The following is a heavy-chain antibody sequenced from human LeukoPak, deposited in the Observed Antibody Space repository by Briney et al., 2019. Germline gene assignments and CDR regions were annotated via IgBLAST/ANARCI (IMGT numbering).Heavy chain of an antibody. CDR3: ARLLDNDISGDPDTFDV. CDR2: VSHTGRT. J-gene: IGHJ3*01. D-gene: IGHD3-22*01. CDR1: GGSLSDHY. Sequence: LETLSLTCTVSGGSLSDHYWSWIRQPPGKRLEWIGYVSHTGRTKYNPSLQSRVTISIDTSKSQFSLKLTSVTSADTAVYSCARLLDNDISGDPDTFDVWGQGTTVIVSS. V-gene: IGHV4-59*11.